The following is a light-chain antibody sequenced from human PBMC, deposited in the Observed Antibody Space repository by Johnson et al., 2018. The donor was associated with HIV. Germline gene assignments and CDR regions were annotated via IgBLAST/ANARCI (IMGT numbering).Light chain of an antibody. V-gene: IGLV1-51*01. CDR2: DNN. CDR3: GTWDTSLGAQYV. Sequence: QSVLTQPPSMSAAPGQKVTISCSTSSSNIGNNYISWYQQLPGTAPKLLIYDNNKRPSGIPDRFPDSQSGTSAPLAITGLQTGGEADYYCGTWDTSLGAQYVFGSGTKVTVL. J-gene: IGLJ1*01. CDR1: SSNIGNNY.